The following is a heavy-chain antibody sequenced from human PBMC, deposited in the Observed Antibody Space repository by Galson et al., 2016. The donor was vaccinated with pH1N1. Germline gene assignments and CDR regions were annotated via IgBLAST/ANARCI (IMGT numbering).Heavy chain of an antibody. V-gene: IGHV3-11*06. CDR1: GFTFTDYY. Sequence: SLRLSCAASGFTFTDYYMSWIRQAPGKGLEWIAYISSSGSYINYADSVKGRFTVSRDHANRSLWLQLNSLTVEDTAVYFCARNGRYGLCGGGNCYPAEDFQYWGRGTLVSVSS. J-gene: IGHJ1*01. D-gene: IGHD2-15*01. CDR3: ARNGRYGLCGGGNCYPAEDFQY. CDR2: ISSSGSYI.